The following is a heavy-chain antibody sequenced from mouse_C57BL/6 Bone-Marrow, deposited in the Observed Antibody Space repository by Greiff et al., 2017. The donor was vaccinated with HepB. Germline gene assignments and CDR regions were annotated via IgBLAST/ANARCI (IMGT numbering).Heavy chain of an antibody. D-gene: IGHD3-3*01. V-gene: IGHV5-6*02. CDR3: ARRGHYYAMDY. J-gene: IGHJ4*01. Sequence: EVKLMESGGDLVKPGGSLKLSCAASGFTFSSYGMSWVRQTPDKRLEWVATISSGGSYTYYPDSVKGRFTISRDKAKNALYLQMSSLKSEDTAMYYCARRGHYYAMDYWGQGTSVTVSS. CDR2: ISSGGSYT. CDR1: GFTFSSYG.